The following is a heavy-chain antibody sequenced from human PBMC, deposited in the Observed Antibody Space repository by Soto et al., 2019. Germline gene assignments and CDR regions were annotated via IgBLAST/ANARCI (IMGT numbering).Heavy chain of an antibody. CDR1: GFTFSSYW. J-gene: IGHJ3*02. V-gene: IGHV3-7*01. Sequence: GGSLRLSCAASGFTFSSYWMSWVRQAPGKGLEWVANIKQDGSEKYYVDSVKGRFTISRDNAKNSLYLQMNSLRAEDKAVYYCASRLPDQLRYFDWFDAFDIWGQGTMVTVSS. CDR2: IKQDGSEK. D-gene: IGHD3-9*01. CDR3: ASRLPDQLRYFDWFDAFDI.